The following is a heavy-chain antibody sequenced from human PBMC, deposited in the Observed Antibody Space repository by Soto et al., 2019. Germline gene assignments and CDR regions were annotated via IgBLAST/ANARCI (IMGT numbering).Heavy chain of an antibody. CDR1: GGSISNYH. J-gene: IGHJ4*02. V-gene: IGHV4-59*01. D-gene: IGHD2-15*01. CDR3: ARRYCSGGSCYSGFDY. Sequence: PSETLSLTCTVSGGSISNYHWSWIRQPPGKGLEWIGYIHYSGSTNYNPSLKSRITMSVDTSKNQFSRKLSSVTAADTAVYSCARRYCSGGSCYSGFDYWGQGTLVTVSS. CDR2: IHYSGST.